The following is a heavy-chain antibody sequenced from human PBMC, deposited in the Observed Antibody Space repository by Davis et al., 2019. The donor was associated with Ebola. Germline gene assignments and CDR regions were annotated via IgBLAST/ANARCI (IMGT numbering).Heavy chain of an antibody. D-gene: IGHD5-18*01. V-gene: IGHV6-1*01. CDR2: TYYNSKWYN. Sequence: HSQTPSLTCAISGDSISSNIPAWNWIRQSPSRGLEWLGRTYYNSKWYNDYAASVKSRITINPDTSKNQFSLQLNSVTPEDTALYYCARGWLRAGIDVWGEGTTVTVSS. CDR1: GDSISSNIPA. J-gene: IGHJ6*04. CDR3: ARGWLRAGIDV.